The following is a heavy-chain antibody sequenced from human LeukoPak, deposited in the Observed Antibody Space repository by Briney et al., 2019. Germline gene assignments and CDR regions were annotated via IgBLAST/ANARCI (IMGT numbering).Heavy chain of an antibody. J-gene: IGHJ3*02. CDR1: GYTFTSYG. Sequence: GASVKVSCKASGYTFTSYGISWVRQAPGQGLEWMGWISAYNGNTNYAQKLQGRVTMTTDTSTSTAYMELRSLRSDDTAVYYCARDCITGTTCHDAFDIWGQGTMVTVSS. CDR2: ISAYNGNT. V-gene: IGHV1-18*01. CDR3: ARDCITGTTCHDAFDI. D-gene: IGHD1-20*01.